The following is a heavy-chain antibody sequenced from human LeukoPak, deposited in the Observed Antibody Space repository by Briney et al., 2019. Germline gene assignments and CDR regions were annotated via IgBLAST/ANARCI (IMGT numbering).Heavy chain of an antibody. Sequence: GGSLRLACAASGLTFGSYAMSWVRQAPRKGLEWVSAISVSGGSTYYADSVKGRFTISRVNSKNTLYLQMNSLRAEDTAVYYCAKSAYIVPAAIGAFDIWGQGTMVTVCS. V-gene: IGHV3-23*01. CDR2: ISVSGGST. CDR3: AKSAYIVPAAIGAFDI. D-gene: IGHD2-2*02. J-gene: IGHJ3*02. CDR1: GLTFGSYA.